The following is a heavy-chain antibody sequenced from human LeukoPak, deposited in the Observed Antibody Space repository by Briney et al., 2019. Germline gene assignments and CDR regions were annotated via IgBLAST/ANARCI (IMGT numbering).Heavy chain of an antibody. CDR1: GGSFSGYY. D-gene: IGHD5-12*01. CDR2: INHSGST. V-gene: IGHV4-34*01. CDR3: ARVGPIVATIDDAFDI. Sequence: PSETLSLTSAVYGGSFSGYYWSWIRQPAGKGLEWNGEINHSGSTNYNPSLKSRVTISVDTSKNQFSLKLSSVTAADTAVYYCARVGPIVATIDDAFDIWGQGTMVTVSS. J-gene: IGHJ3*02.